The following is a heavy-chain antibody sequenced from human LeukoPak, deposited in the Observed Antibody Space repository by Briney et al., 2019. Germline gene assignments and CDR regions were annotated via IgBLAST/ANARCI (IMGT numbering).Heavy chain of an antibody. CDR1: GFTFSSYN. V-gene: IGHV3-48*01. J-gene: IGHJ4*02. Sequence: GGSLRLSCAASGFTFSSYNMNWVRQAPGKGLEWVSYISSSSNSIYYADSVKGRFTISRDNAKNSLYLQMHTLRGEDTAVYYCAREGRGYSYDYWGQGTLVTASS. CDR3: AREGRGYSYDY. CDR2: ISSSSNSI. D-gene: IGHD5-18*01.